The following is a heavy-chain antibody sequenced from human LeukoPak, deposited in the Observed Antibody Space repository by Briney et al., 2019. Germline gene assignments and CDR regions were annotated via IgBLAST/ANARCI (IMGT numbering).Heavy chain of an antibody. Sequence: GGSLRLSCATSGFNFSIYAMSWVRQAPGKGLEWVSTFSGSGRSTYYADSVKGRFTVSRDNSKNTLYLQMSSLRADDTAVYYCATPDYKFDSSGYYSGHYFFTYWGQGTLVAVSS. V-gene: IGHV3-23*01. CDR1: GFNFSIYA. CDR3: ATPDYKFDSSGYYSGHYFFTY. D-gene: IGHD3-22*01. CDR2: FSGSGRST. J-gene: IGHJ4*02.